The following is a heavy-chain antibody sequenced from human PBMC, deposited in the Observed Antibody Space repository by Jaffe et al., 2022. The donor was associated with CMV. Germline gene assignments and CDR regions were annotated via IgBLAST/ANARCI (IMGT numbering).Heavy chain of an antibody. Sequence: QVQLVESGGGVVQPGRSLRLSCAASGFTFSSYGMHWVRQAPGKGLEWVAVIWYDGSNKYYADSVKGRFTISRDNSKNTLYLQMNSLRAEDTAVYYCAVEVPAAGDAFDIWGQGTMVTVSS. D-gene: IGHD2-2*01. V-gene: IGHV3-33*01. CDR3: AVEVPAAGDAFDI. J-gene: IGHJ3*02. CDR2: IWYDGSNK. CDR1: GFTFSSYG.